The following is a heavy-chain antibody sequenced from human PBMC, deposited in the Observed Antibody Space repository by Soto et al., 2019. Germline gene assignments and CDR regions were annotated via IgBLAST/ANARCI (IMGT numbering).Heavy chain of an antibody. Sequence: QVQLVESGGGVVQPGRSLRLSCAASGFTFSPYVMHWVRQAPGKGLEWVAVISYDVSNKYYADSVKGRFSSSRDNSKNTLYLQMNNRRAEDTALYYCARGDSSDRQHNGGGAFDIWGQGTMVTVSS. V-gene: IGHV3-30-3*01. D-gene: IGHD6-19*01. CDR3: ARGDSSDRQHNGGGAFDI. J-gene: IGHJ3*02. CDR2: ISYDVSNK. CDR1: GFTFSPYV.